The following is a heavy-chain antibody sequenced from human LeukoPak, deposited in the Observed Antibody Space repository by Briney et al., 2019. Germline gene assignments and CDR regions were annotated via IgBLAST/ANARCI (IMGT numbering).Heavy chain of an antibody. V-gene: IGHV1-69*13. J-gene: IGHJ4*02. CDR1: GYTFTGYY. Sequence: ASVKVSCKASGYTFTGYYMHWVRQAPGQGLEWMGGIIPIFGTANYAQKFQGRVTITVDESTSTAYMELSSLRSEDTAVYYCASPDYYDRSGYSSYWGQGTLVTVSS. CDR2: IIPIFGTA. D-gene: IGHD3-22*01. CDR3: ASPDYYDRSGYSSY.